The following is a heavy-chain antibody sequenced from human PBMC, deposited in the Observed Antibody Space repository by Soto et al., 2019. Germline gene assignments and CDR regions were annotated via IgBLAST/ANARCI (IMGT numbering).Heavy chain of an antibody. CDR2: ISSSSTYI. CDR3: AKVPAHCCSPNCYSDY. CDR1: GFAFSTYS. J-gene: IGHJ4*02. Sequence: EVQLVESGGGLVKPGGSLRLSCAASGFAFSTYSMDWVRQAPGKGLEWVSFISSSSTYIYYAESVKGRFTISRDNAENSLSLQMSCLRAEDTAVYYCAKVPAHCCSPNCYSDYWGQGVLVTVSS. V-gene: IGHV3-21*01. D-gene: IGHD2-2*01.